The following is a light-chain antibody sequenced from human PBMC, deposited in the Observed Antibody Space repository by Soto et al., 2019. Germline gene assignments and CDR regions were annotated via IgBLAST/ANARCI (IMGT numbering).Light chain of an antibody. J-gene: IGKJ2*01. CDR3: HQYGSAPGT. CDR2: AAT. Sequence: DIVLTQFPGTLSLSPGERATLSCRTSQSVYKNCLAWYQQKAGQAPRLLIYAATTRATDIPDRFSGSGSGADFTLAISGLEPEDSAVYYCHQYGSAPGTFGQGTKVEIK. CDR1: QSVYKNC. V-gene: IGKV3-20*01.